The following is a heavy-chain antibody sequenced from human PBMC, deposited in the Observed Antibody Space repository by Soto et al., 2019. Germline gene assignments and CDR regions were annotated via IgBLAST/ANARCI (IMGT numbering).Heavy chain of an antibody. Sequence: GASVKVSCKVSGYTLTELSMHWVRQAPGKGLERMGSFDPEDGETIYAQKFQGRVTMTEDTSTDTAYMELSSLRSEDTAVYYCATGPNFYDILTGYYELGFRDYWGQGTLVTVSS. D-gene: IGHD3-9*01. J-gene: IGHJ4*02. CDR3: ATGPNFYDILTGYYELGFRDY. CDR1: GYTLTELS. V-gene: IGHV1-24*01. CDR2: FDPEDGET.